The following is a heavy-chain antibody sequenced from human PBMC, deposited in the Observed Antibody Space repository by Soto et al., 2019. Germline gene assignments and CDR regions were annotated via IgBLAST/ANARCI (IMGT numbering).Heavy chain of an antibody. CDR3: ARFSSSWYKDYFDY. J-gene: IGHJ4*02. CDR2: IIPIFGTT. CDR1: GGTFSNYA. Sequence: ASVKVSCKASGGTFSNYAISWVRQAPGQGLEWMGGIIPIFGTTNYAQRFQGRVTITADESTSTAYMELSSLRSEDTAVYYCARFSSSWYKDYFDYWGQGTLVTVSS. V-gene: IGHV1-69*13. D-gene: IGHD6-13*01.